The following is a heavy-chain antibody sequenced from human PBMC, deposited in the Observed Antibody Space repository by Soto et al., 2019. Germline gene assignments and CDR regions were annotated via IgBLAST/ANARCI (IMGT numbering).Heavy chain of an antibody. CDR1: GFSLSEST. J-gene: IGHJ4*02. CDR3: VKQAHGLDGVAFDY. Sequence: GFRRISCSGSGFSLSESTMALVRQVPGKGLEAISAVSTSGRSTYYADSVKDRFTISRDNSKNTLFLQMGSLRPEDTAIYYCVKQAHGLDGVAFDYWGQGTQVTVSS. V-gene: IGHV3-64D*06. CDR2: VSTSGRST. D-gene: IGHD2-15*01.